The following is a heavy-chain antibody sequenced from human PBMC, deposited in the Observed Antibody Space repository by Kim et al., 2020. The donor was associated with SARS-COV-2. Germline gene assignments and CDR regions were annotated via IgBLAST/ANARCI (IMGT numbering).Heavy chain of an antibody. V-gene: IGHV3-64*01. CDR1: GFTFSDYP. Sequence: GGSLRLSCVASGFTFSDYPMYWLRQSPGKGLELVAAITSNGGGSYYANSMKERFTISRDNSKRTLYLQMDSLRADDKAVYYCARAMTRETTWWFDPWGQGTLVTVSS. J-gene: IGHJ5*02. CDR2: ITSNGGGS. D-gene: IGHD1-7*01. CDR3: ARAMTRETTWWFDP.